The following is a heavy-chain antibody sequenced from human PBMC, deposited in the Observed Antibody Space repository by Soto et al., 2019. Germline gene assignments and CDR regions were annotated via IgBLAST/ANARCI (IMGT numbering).Heavy chain of an antibody. D-gene: IGHD6-13*01. CDR2: IYYSGST. V-gene: IGHV4-31*11. Sequence: SETLSLTCAVYGGSFSGYYWSWIRQHPGKGLEWIGYIYYSGSTYYNPSLKSRVTISVDTSKNQFSLKLSSVTAADTAVYYCARVSEAAGAFDIRGQGTMVTVSS. CDR3: ARVSEAAGAFDI. J-gene: IGHJ3*02. CDR1: GGSFSGYY.